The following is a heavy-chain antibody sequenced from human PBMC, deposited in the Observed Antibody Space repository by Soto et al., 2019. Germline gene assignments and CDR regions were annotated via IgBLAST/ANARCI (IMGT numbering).Heavy chain of an antibody. V-gene: IGHV1-3*01. CDR3: ARGYDYAWGSYRSDAFDI. D-gene: IGHD3-16*02. CDR2: INAGNRNT. CDR1: GYTFTNYA. J-gene: IGHJ3*02. Sequence: QVHLVQSGAEVKKPGASVKVSCKASGYTFTNYAIHWVRQAPGQRLEWMGWINAGNRNTEYSQKFQGRIIMTKDTSANTAHMELSSLTSEDTAVYYCARGYDYAWGSYRSDAFDIWGQGTMVTVSS.